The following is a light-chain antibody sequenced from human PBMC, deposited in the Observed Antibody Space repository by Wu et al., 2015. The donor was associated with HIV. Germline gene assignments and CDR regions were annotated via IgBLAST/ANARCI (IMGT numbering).Light chain of an antibody. V-gene: IGKV1-9*01. CDR3: QQYYSYPWT. CDR1: QGISSY. CDR2: AAS. Sequence: IQLTQSPSSLSASVGDRVTITCRASQGISSYLAWYQQKPGKAPKLLIYAASTLQSGVPSRFSGSGSGTDFTLTISCLQSEDFATYYCQQYYSYPWTFGQGTKVEIK. J-gene: IGKJ1*01.